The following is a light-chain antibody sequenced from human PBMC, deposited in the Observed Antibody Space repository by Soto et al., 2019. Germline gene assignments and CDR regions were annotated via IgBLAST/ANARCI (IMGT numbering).Light chain of an antibody. CDR3: QQNYRATPWT. Sequence: DIQMTQSPSPLSASVGDRITITCRASQSISRYLNWYQHKPGKAPKLLINAASRLERGVPSRFSGGGSGTEFTLNISSLQPDDFATYYYQQNYRATPWTFGQGTKVEVK. CDR1: QSISRY. V-gene: IGKV1-39*01. CDR2: AAS. J-gene: IGKJ1*01.